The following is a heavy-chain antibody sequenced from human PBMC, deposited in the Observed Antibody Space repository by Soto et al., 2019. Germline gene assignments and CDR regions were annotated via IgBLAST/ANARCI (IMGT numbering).Heavy chain of an antibody. CDR2: IYPGDSDT. J-gene: IGHJ3*02. CDR1: VYSFTSYW. D-gene: IGHD3-22*01. V-gene: IGHV5-51*01. CDR3: ARGAITMIVVVIPDAFDI. Sequence: PGESLKISCEGSVYSFTSYWIGWVRQMPGKGLEWMGIIYPGDSDTRYSPSFQRQVIIPADKSISTAYLQWSSLKASDTAMYYCARGAITMIVVVIPDAFDIWGQGTMVTVSS.